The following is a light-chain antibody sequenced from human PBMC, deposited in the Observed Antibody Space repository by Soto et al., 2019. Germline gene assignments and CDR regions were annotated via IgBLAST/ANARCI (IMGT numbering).Light chain of an antibody. CDR3: LSGHSRP. Sequence: DIQMTQSPSTLSASVGDRVTITCRASQSISTWLAWYQQKPGKAPKLLIYAASSLQSGVPSRFSGSGSGTEFTLTISSLQPEDFATYYCLSGHSRPFGGGTKVDIK. CDR2: AAS. CDR1: QSISTW. J-gene: IGKJ4*01. V-gene: IGKV1-12*02.